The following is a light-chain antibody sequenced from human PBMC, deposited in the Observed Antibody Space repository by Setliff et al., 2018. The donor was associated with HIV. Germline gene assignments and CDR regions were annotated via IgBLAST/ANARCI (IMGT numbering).Light chain of an antibody. J-gene: IGLJ1*01. V-gene: IGLV2-14*01. Sequence: LAQPASVSGTPGQSITISCTGTSSDVGGYKYVYWYQQHPGKAPKPMIYEVSNRPSGISNRFSGSKSGNTASLTISGLQAEDEADYYCSSYRSGNTLVFGTGTKVTVL. CDR1: SSDVGGYKY. CDR2: EVS. CDR3: SSYRSGNTLV.